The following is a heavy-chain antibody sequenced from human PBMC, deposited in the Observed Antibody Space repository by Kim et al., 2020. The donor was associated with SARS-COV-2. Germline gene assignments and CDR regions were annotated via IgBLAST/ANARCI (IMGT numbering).Heavy chain of an antibody. J-gene: IGHJ6*02. CDR1: GFSIRSYG. V-gene: IGHV3-30*02. CDR2: IRYDGNNK. Sequence: GVSLRLSCAASGFSIRSYGMHWVRQAPGKGLEWVAVIRYDGNNKYYADFVKGRFTISRDTSKNTLDLQMNSLRAEDTAVYYCAKDLGSNRYYGDYYYAMDVWGQGTTVTVSS. D-gene: IGHD4-17*01. CDR3: AKDLGSNRYYGDYYYAMDV.